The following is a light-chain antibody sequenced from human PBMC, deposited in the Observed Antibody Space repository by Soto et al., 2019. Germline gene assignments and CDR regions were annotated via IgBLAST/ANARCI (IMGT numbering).Light chain of an antibody. CDR3: GTWDSTLRAGV. CDR2: DNY. J-gene: IGLJ2*01. Sequence: QLVLTQPPSVSAAPGQRINISCSGRSSNIGENYLSWYQQLPGAAPKLLIFDNYKRPSGIPDRFSGSKSGTSATLGITGLQAGDEADYYCGTWDSTLRAGVFGGGTKVTVL. V-gene: IGLV1-51*01. CDR1: SSNIGENY.